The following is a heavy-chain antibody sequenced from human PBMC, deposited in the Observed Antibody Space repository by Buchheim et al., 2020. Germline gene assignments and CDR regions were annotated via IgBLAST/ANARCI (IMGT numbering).Heavy chain of an antibody. CDR1: GGSISSGDYY. Sequence: QVQLQESGPGLVKPSQTLSLTCTVSGGSISSGDYYWSWIRQPPGKGLEWIGYIYYSGSTYYHPSLKSRVPISVDTSKNQFSLKLSSVTAADTAVYYCARDSFKFGELFLDYFDYWGQGTL. CDR3: ARDSFKFGELFLDYFDY. J-gene: IGHJ4*02. CDR2: IYYSGST. D-gene: IGHD3-10*01. V-gene: IGHV4-30-4*01.